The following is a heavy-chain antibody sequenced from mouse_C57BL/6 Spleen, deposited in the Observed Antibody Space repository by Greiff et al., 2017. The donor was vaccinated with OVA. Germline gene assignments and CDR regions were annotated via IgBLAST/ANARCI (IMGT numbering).Heavy chain of an antibody. CDR1: GYTFTSYW. CDR3: ARNYYDYDGEYYAMDY. V-gene: IGHV1-69*01. D-gene: IGHD2-4*01. CDR2: IDPSDSYT. J-gene: IGHJ4*01. Sequence: VQLQQPGAELVMPGASVKLSCKASGYTFTSYWMHWVKQRPGQGLEWIGEIDPSDSYTNYNQKFKGKSTLTVDKSSSTAYMQLSSLTSEDSAVYYCARNYYDYDGEYYAMDYWGQGTSVTVSS.